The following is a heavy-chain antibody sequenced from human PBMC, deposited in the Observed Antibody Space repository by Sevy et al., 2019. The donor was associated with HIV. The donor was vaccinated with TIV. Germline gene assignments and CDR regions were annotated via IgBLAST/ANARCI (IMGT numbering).Heavy chain of an antibody. V-gene: IGHV4-30-4*01. CDR3: ARRIAAAGGGGWFDP. J-gene: IGHJ5*02. CDR2: IYYSGST. Sequence: SETLSLTCTVSGGSINSGDYYWSWIRQPPGKGLEWIGYIYYSGSTYYNPSLKSRVTISVDTSKNQFSRKLTSVTAADTAGYYWARRIAAAGGGGWFDPWGQGTLVTVSS. CDR1: GGSINSGDYY. D-gene: IGHD6-13*01.